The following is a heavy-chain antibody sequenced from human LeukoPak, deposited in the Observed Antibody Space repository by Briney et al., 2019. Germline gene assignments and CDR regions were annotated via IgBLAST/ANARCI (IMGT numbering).Heavy chain of an antibody. CDR2: IYYSGTT. CDR1: GGSISSSSYY. D-gene: IGHD3-3*01. Sequence: SETLSLTCTVSGGSISSSSYYWGWIRQPPGKGLEWIGTIYYSGTTYYNPSLKSPVSISVDTSKNQLSLRLSSVTAADTAVYYCARQYYDFWSGPPGHWFDPWGQGTLVTVSS. J-gene: IGHJ5*02. V-gene: IGHV4-39*01. CDR3: ARQYYDFWSGPPGHWFDP.